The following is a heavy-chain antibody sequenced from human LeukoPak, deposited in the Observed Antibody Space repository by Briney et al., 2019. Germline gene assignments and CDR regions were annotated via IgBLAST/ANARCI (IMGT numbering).Heavy chain of an antibody. V-gene: IGHV1-18*01. J-gene: IGHJ4*02. Sequence: ASVKVSCKTSGYTFINYGISWARQAPGQGLEWMGWISGYNGNTDYAQKLQGRVTMTTDTSTRIVYMELRSLRSDDTAVYYCARDLRYSSSWLDYWGQGTLVTVSS. D-gene: IGHD6-13*01. CDR2: ISGYNGNT. CDR3: ARDLRYSSSWLDY. CDR1: GYTFINYG.